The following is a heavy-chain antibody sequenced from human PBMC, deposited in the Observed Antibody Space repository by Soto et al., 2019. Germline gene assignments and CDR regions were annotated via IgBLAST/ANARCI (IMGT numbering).Heavy chain of an antibody. Sequence: QVQLVESGGGVVQPGRSLRLSCAASGFTFSSYGMHWVRQAPGKGLEWVAVIWYDGSNKYYADSVKGRFTISRDNSKNTLYLQMNSLRAEDTAVYYCARDRSITMVRGVRDYGMDVWGQGTTVTVSS. D-gene: IGHD3-10*01. CDR3: ARDRSITMVRGVRDYGMDV. CDR1: GFTFSSYG. J-gene: IGHJ6*02. V-gene: IGHV3-33*01. CDR2: IWYDGSNK.